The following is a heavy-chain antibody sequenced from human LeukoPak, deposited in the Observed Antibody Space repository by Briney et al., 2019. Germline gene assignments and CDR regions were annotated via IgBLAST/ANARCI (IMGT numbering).Heavy chain of an antibody. V-gene: IGHV5-10-1*01. J-gene: IGHJ5*02. CDR1: GYSFTSYW. CDR3: ASYSGYDYRGYWFDP. D-gene: IGHD5-12*01. CDR2: IDPSDSYT. Sequence: GESLKISCKGSGYSFTSYWISWVRQMPGKGLEWMGRIDPSDSYTNYRPSFQGHVTISADKSISTAYLQWSSLKASDTAMYYCASYSGYDYRGYWFDPWGQGTLVTVSS.